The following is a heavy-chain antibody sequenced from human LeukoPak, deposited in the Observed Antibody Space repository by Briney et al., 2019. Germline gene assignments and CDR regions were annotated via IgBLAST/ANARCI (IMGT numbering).Heavy chain of an antibody. D-gene: IGHD3-22*01. V-gene: IGHV3-30*18. CDR1: GFTFSIYG. Sequence: PGGSLRLSCAASGFTFSIYGMHWVRQAPGKGLEWVAVMANDAKTTYYADSVKGRFTISRDNSKNTLYLQMNSLRAEDTAVYYCAKDRAMIVVGTVDYWGQGTLVTVSS. CDR2: MANDAKTT. J-gene: IGHJ4*02. CDR3: AKDRAMIVVGTVDY.